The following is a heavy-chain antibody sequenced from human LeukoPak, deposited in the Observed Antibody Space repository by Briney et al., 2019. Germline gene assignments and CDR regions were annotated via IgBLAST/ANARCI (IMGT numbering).Heavy chain of an antibody. J-gene: IGHJ5*02. V-gene: IGHV3-23*01. D-gene: IGHD3-16*01. CDR2: FSGSGSGT. CDR3: VKEGEAGNAPYSWFDT. CDR1: GFTFSNYA. Sequence: GGSLRLSCAGSGFTFSNYAMSWVRQAPGRELEWVSTFSGSGSGTYYADSVKGRFTISRDNSKNTVSLQMNSLRAEDTAVYYCVKEGEAGNAPYSWFDTWGQGTLVTVSS.